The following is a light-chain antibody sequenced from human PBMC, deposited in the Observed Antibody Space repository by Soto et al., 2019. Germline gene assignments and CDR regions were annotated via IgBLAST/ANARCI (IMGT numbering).Light chain of an antibody. V-gene: IGKV2-28*01. CDR3: MQALKTTWT. Sequence: DMVMTQSPLSLPVTPGKPASISCRSSQSLLHSNGYNYLDWYLQKPGQSPQLLISLCSNRASGVPARFSGSGSGTDFTLKISRVEAEDVGVYYCMQALKTTWTFGQGTKEDIK. J-gene: IGKJ1*01. CDR1: QSLLHSNGYNY. CDR2: LCS.